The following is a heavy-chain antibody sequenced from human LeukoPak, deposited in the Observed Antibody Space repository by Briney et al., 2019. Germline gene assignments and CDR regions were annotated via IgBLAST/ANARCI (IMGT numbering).Heavy chain of an antibody. CDR3: ARHFRGYNYGHDGFDI. CDR1: GYTFTSYD. V-gene: IGHV1-8*01. J-gene: IGHJ3*02. CDR2: MNPNSGNT. Sequence: ASVKVSCKASGYTFTSYDINWVRQATGQGLEWMGWMNPNSGNTGYAQKFQGRVTMTRNTPITTGYVELSRMRSEDTAVYYCARHFRGYNYGHDGFDIWGQGTMVTVSS. D-gene: IGHD5-18*01.